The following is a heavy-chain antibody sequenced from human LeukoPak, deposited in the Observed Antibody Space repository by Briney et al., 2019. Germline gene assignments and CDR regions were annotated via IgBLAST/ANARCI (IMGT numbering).Heavy chain of an antibody. D-gene: IGHD4-17*01. V-gene: IGHV3-33*01. CDR1: GFTFSNYG. J-gene: IGHJ4*02. CDR2: IWYDGSNK. CDR3: ARDRGATGDLDY. Sequence: PGGSLRLSCAASGFTFSNYGMHWVRQAPGKGLEWMTIIWYDGSNKYYADSVKGRFTISRDNSKNTLYLQMNSLRAEDTAVYYCARDRGATGDLDYWGQGTLVTVSS.